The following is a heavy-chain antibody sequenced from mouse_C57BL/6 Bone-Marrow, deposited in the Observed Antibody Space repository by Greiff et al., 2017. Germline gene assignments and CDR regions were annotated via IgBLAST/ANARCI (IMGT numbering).Heavy chain of an antibody. CDR1: GYTFTNYW. Sequence: VKLQESGAELVRPGTSVKMSCKASGYTFTNYWIGWAKQRPGHGLEWIGDIYPGGGYTNYNEKFKGKATLTADKSSSTAYMQFSSLTSEDSAIYYCARSQATLLMDYWGQGTSVTVSS. V-gene: IGHV1-63*01. D-gene: IGHD3-2*02. CDR2: IYPGGGYT. CDR3: ARSQATLLMDY. J-gene: IGHJ4*01.